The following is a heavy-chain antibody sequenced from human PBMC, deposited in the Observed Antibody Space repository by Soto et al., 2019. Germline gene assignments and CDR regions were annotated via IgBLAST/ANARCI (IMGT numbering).Heavy chain of an antibody. Sequence: QVQLVQSGAEVKKPGASVKVSCKASGYTFSTIGISWVRQAPGQGLEWMGWMSPNNGNTNYARKFQGRVTMTTDTSTRTAYMVLRSLKSDDTAVYYCARDPGGATGFDPWGQGTLVTVSS. J-gene: IGHJ5*02. CDR1: GYTFSTIG. CDR3: ARDPGGATGFDP. D-gene: IGHD1-1*01. CDR2: MSPNNGNT. V-gene: IGHV1-18*04.